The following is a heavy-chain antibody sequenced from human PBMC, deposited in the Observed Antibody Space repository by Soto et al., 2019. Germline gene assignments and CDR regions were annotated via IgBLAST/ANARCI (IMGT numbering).Heavy chain of an antibody. V-gene: IGHV3-74*03. CDR3: ARDLGGPDY. CDR2: LSSDGFGA. CDR1: GFSLSPYW. Sequence: EVHLEESGGGLVQPGGSLRLSCAASGFSLSPYWMHWVRQVPGRGLEWVARLSSDGFGAAYADSVKGRFFISRDIARNTLSLQINSLRADDTAVYYCARDLGGPDYWGRGTSVTVSS. J-gene: IGHJ4*02. D-gene: IGHD3-16*01.